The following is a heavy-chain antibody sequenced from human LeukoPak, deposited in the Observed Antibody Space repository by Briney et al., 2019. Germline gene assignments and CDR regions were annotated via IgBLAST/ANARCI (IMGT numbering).Heavy chain of an antibody. J-gene: IGHJ4*02. CDR1: GYTFTDYY. CDR2: INPDSGGT. CDR3: AIRDCSGGTCDFDY. Sequence: GASVKVSCKASGYTFTDYYIHWVRQAPGQGLEWMGWINPDSGGTNYAQKFQGRVTMTRDTSVSTAYMELSGLRSDDTAVYYCAIRDCSGGTCDFDYWGQGTLVIVSS. V-gene: IGHV1-2*02. D-gene: IGHD2-15*01.